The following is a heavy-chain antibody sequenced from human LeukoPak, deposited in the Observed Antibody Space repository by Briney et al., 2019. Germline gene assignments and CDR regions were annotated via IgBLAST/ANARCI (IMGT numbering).Heavy chain of an antibody. Sequence: PSETLSLTCTVSGGPIYSYYWSWIRQTAGKGLEWIGRLYPGVSPNYNPSLKSRVTMSVDTSKKQFALKLNTVTAADTAVCYCARLRFYDSTGYSPGHYMDVWGKGTTVTVSS. D-gene: IGHD3-22*01. V-gene: IGHV4-4*07. CDR2: LYPGVSP. CDR1: GGPIYSYY. J-gene: IGHJ6*03. CDR3: ARLRFYDSTGYSPGHYMDV.